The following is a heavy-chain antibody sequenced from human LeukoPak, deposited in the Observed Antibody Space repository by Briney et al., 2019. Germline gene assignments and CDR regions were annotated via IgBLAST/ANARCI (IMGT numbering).Heavy chain of an antibody. CDR1: GFTFSSNY. D-gene: IGHD3-3*01. V-gene: IGHV3-66*02. J-gene: IGHJ3*02. CDR2: IYSGGST. CDR3: ARNENDFWSGYSDAFDI. Sequence: GGSLRLSCAASGFTFSSNYMSWVRQAPGKGLEWVSVIYSGGSTYYSDSVTGRFTISRDNSKHTLYLQMNSLRAEDTAVYYCARNENDFWSGYSDAFDIWGEGTMVTVSS.